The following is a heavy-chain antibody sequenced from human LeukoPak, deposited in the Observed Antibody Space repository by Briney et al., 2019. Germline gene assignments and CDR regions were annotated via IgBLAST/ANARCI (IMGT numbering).Heavy chain of an antibody. CDR3: ARGPRFGELLWHWFDP. D-gene: IGHD3-10*01. CDR2: IYYTGIT. CDR1: NDSISNYY. Sequence: SETLSLTCSVSNDSISNYYWTWIRQPPGKGLEWIGYIYYTGITNYNPSLKSRVTISEDTSKNQFSLKLRSVTAADTAVYYCARGPRFGELLWHWFDPWGQGTLVTVSS. V-gene: IGHV4-59*08. J-gene: IGHJ5*02.